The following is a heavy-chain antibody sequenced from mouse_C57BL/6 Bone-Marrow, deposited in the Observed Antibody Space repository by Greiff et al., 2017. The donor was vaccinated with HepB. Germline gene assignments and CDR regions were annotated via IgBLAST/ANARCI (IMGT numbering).Heavy chain of an antibody. J-gene: IGHJ1*03. CDR2: ISYDGSN. CDR1: GYSITSGYY. D-gene: IGHD1-1*01. CDR3: ARDPYYYGSSYRYFDV. V-gene: IGHV3-6*01. Sequence: VQLQQSGPGLVKPSQSLSLTCSVTGYSITSGYYWNWIRQFPGNKLEWMGYISYDGSNNYNPSLKNRISITRDTSKNQFFLKLNSVTTEDTATYYCARDPYYYGSSYRYFDVWGTGTTVTVSS.